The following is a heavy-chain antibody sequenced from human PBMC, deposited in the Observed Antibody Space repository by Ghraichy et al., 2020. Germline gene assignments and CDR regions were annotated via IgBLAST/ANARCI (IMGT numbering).Heavy chain of an antibody. J-gene: IGHJ4*02. V-gene: IGHV3-21*01. CDR1: GFTFSSYS. CDR3: ARDFTLALTRYSGYGSDY. CDR2: ISSSSSYI. D-gene: IGHD5-12*01. Sequence: GGSLRLSCAASGFTFSSYSMNWVRQAPGKGLEWVSSISSSSSYIYYADSVKGRFTISRDNAKNSLYLQMNNLRAEDTAVYYCARDFTLALTRYSGYGSDYWGQGTLVTVSS.